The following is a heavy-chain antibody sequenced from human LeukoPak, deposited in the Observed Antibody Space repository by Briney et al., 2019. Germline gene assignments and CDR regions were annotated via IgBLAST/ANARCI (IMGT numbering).Heavy chain of an antibody. Sequence: PSETLSLTCTVSGYSISSGYYWGWIRQPPGQGLEWNGFIYHSGSTYYNPSLKSRVTISVDTSKNQFSLKLSSVTAAGTAVYYCARGPRPRGSGSYGYYYYGMDVWGQGTTVTVSS. J-gene: IGHJ6*02. D-gene: IGHD3-10*01. CDR1: GYSISSGYY. V-gene: IGHV4-38-2*02. CDR2: IYHSGST. CDR3: ARGPRPRGSGSYGYYYYGMDV.